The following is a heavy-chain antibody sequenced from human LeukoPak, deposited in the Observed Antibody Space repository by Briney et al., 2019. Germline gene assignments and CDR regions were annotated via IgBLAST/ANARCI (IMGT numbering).Heavy chain of an antibody. D-gene: IGHD5-18*01. CDR1: GFTFSSYG. J-gene: IGHJ4*02. CDR2: ISWNSGSI. CDR3: AKVLGYSYGYFDY. Sequence: GGSLRLSCAASGFTFSSYGMHWVRQAPGKGLEWVSGISWNSGSIGYADSVKGRFTISRDNAKNSLYLQMNSLRAEDTALYYCAKVLGYSYGYFDYWGQGTLVTVSS. V-gene: IGHV3-9*01.